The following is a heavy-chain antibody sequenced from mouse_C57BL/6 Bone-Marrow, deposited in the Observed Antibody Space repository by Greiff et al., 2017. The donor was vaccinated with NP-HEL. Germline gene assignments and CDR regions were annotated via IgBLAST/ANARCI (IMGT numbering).Heavy chain of an antibody. Sequence: VQLQQSGPELVKPGASVKISCKASGYAFSSSWMNWVKQRPGKGLEWIGRIYPGDGDTNYNGKFKGKATLTADKSSSTAYMQLSSLTSEDSAVYFCARWHYGSSHWYFDVWGTGTTVTVSS. CDR3: ARWHYGSSHWYFDV. CDR2: IYPGDGDT. J-gene: IGHJ1*03. V-gene: IGHV1-82*01. D-gene: IGHD1-1*01. CDR1: GYAFSSSW.